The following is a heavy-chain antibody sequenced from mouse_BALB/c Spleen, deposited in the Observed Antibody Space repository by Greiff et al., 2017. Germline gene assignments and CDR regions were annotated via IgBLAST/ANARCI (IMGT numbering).Heavy chain of an antibody. CDR1: GYTFTSYW. J-gene: IGHJ4*01. CDR2: INPSTGYT. Sequence: QVHVKQSGAELAKPGASVKMSCKASGYTFTSYWMHWVKQRPGQGLEWIGYINPSTGYTEYNQKFKDKATLTADKSSSTAYMQLSSLTSEDSAVYYCATTDYWGQGTSVTVSS. CDR3: ATTDY. V-gene: IGHV1-7*01.